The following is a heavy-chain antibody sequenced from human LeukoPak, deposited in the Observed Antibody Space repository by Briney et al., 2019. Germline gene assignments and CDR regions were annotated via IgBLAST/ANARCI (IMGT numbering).Heavy chain of an antibody. CDR2: ISYDGSNK. V-gene: IGHV3-30*04. Sequence: GSLRLSCAASGFTFSSYAMHWVRQAPGKGLEWVAVISYDGSNKYYADSVKGRFTISRDNSKNALYLQMNSLRAEDTAVYYCARGVLRWELYYYYMDVWGKGTTVTVSS. CDR1: GFTFSSYA. D-gene: IGHD1-26*01. CDR3: ARGVLRWELYYYYMDV. J-gene: IGHJ6*03.